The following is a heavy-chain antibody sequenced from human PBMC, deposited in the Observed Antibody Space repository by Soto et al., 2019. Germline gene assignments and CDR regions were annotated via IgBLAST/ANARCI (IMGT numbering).Heavy chain of an antibody. D-gene: IGHD1-1*01. CDR2: ISRSGSTM. Sequence: QVQLVESGGGLVKPGGSLRLSCAASGFTFSDYYLSWIRQAPGKGLEWVSYISRSGSTMYYADSVQGRFTISRDNAKNSVYLQMTSLRAEDTAVYYCARMGVTTVPFEYWGQGTVVTVSS. J-gene: IGHJ4*02. CDR3: ARMGVTTVPFEY. CDR1: GFTFSDYY. V-gene: IGHV3-11*01.